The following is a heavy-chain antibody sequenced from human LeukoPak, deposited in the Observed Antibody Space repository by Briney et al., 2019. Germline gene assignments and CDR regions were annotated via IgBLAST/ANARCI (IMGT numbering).Heavy chain of an antibody. CDR2: ISYDGSNK. V-gene: IGHV3-30-3*01. CDR3: ARGGTSDEYFQH. Sequence: GGSLRLSCAASGFTFSSYAMHWVRQAPGKGLEWVAVISYDGSNKYYADSVKGRFTIFRDNSKNTLYLQMNSLRAEDTAVYYCARGGTSDEYFQHWGQGTLVTVSS. CDR1: GFTFSSYA. J-gene: IGHJ1*01.